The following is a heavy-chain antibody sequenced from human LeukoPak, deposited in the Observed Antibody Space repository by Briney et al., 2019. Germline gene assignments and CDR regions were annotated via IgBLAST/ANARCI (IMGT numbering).Heavy chain of an antibody. V-gene: IGHV3-30*18. CDR3: AKDKYSSGLLIYYFDY. J-gene: IGHJ4*02. Sequence: GGYLRLSCAASGFTFSSYGMHWVRQAPGKGLEWVAVISYDGSNKYYADSVKGRFTISRDNSKNTLYLQMNSLRAEDTAVYYCAKDKYSSGLLIYYFDYWGQGTLVTVSS. D-gene: IGHD6-19*01. CDR2: ISYDGSNK. CDR1: GFTFSSYG.